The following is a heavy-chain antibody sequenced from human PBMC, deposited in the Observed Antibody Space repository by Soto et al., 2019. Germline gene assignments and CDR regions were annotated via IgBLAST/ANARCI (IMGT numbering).Heavy chain of an antibody. CDR1: GYTFTSYD. CDR3: ARGRTRITIFGVVIRRYNWFDP. V-gene: IGHV1-8*01. D-gene: IGHD3-3*01. CDR2: MNPNSGNT. J-gene: IGHJ5*02. Sequence: ASVKVSCKASGYTFTSYDINWVRQATGQGLEWMGWMNPNSGNTGYAQKFQGRVTMTRNTSISTAYMELGSLRSEDTAVYYCARGRTRITIFGVVIRRYNWFDPWGQGTLVTVSS.